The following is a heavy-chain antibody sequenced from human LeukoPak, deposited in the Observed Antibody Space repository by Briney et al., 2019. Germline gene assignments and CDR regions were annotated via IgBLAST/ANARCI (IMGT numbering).Heavy chain of an antibody. J-gene: IGHJ4*02. Sequence: SETLSLTCTVSGGSISSYYWSWIRQPPGKGLEWIGYIYYSGSTNYNPSLKSRVTISVDTSKNQFSLKLSSVTAADTAVYYCARGDYYDSSGYYYYFDYWGQGTLVTVSS. V-gene: IGHV4-59*01. D-gene: IGHD3-22*01. CDR3: ARGDYYDSSGYYYYFDY. CDR2: IYYSGST. CDR1: GGSISSYY.